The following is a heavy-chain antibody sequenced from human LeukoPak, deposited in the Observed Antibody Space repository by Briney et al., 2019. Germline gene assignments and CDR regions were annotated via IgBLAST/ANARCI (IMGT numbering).Heavy chain of an antibody. CDR1: GYTFTSYG. D-gene: IGHD4-17*01. Sequence: ASVKVSCEASGYTFTSYGISWVRQAPGQGLEWMGWISAYNGNTNYAQKLQGRVTMTTDTSTSTAYMELRSLRSDDTAVYYCARDGTGDYDPQFDYWGQGTLVTVSS. J-gene: IGHJ4*02. CDR2: ISAYNGNT. CDR3: ARDGTGDYDPQFDY. V-gene: IGHV1-18*01.